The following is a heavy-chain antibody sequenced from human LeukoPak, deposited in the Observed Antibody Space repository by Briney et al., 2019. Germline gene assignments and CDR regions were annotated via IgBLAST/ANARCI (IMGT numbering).Heavy chain of an antibody. D-gene: IGHD5-24*01. CDR3: ARGAGMGRDDQWTNWFDP. V-gene: IGHV3-74*01. CDR1: GFTFSSYW. CDR2: IKSDGSST. J-gene: IGHJ5*02. Sequence: GGSLRLSCAASGFTFSSYWMHWVRQAPGKGLVWVSRIKSDGSSTSYADFVEGRFTISRDNAKNTLFLQMNSLRAEDTAVYYCARGAGMGRDDQWTNWFDPWGQGTLVTVSS.